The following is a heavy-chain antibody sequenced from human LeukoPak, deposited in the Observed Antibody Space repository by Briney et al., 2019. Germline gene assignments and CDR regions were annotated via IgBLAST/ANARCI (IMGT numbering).Heavy chain of an antibody. CDR1: GGSMSSSSYY. V-gene: IGHV4-39*01. D-gene: IGHD3-16*02. Sequence: SETLSLTCTASGGSMSSSSYYWGWIRQPPGKGLEWIGSIYYSGSTYYNPSLKSRVTISVDTSKNQFSLRLSSVTAADTAVYYCARRVSHHDYDWGTYHYTLYFDYWGQGNLVTVSS. J-gene: IGHJ4*02. CDR3: ARRVSHHDYDWGTYHYTLYFDY. CDR2: IYYSGST.